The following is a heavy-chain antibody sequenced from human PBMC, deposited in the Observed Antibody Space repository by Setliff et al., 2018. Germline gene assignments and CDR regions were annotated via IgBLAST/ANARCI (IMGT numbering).Heavy chain of an antibody. D-gene: IGHD5-18*01. V-gene: IGHV3-23*01. CDR3: VNHNPGRRAVDTTPLDY. CDR2: ISGDSLHI. J-gene: IGHJ4*02. Sequence: SLKISCAASGFTFSTYSMSWVRQAPGKGPQWVSAISGDSLHIYYTDSVKGRFTISRDNSKYTLYLQMRNLRAEDTATYYCVNHNPGRRAVDTTPLDYWGQGAQVTVSS. CDR1: GFTFSTYS.